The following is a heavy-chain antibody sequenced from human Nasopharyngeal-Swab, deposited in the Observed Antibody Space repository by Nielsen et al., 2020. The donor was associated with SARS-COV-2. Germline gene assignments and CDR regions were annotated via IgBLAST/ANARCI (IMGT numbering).Heavy chain of an antibody. V-gene: IGHV5-51*01. J-gene: IGHJ6*03. CDR1: GSSFTSYW. Sequence: VSLKTSRKGSGSSFTSYWIGWVRQMPGKGLEWMGIIYPGDSDTRYSPSFQGQVTISADKSISTAYLQWSSLKASDTAMYYCARHQVGYSYGSYYYYMDVWGKGTTVTVSS. D-gene: IGHD5-18*01. CDR3: ARHQVGYSYGSYYYYMDV. CDR2: IYPGDSDT.